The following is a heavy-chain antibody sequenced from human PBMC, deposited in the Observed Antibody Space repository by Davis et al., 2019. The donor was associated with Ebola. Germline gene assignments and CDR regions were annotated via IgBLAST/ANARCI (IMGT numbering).Heavy chain of an antibody. CDR3: ARDGYYYDSSGYSRRAFDI. D-gene: IGHD3-22*01. Sequence: PGGSLRLSCAASGFTVSSNYMSWVRQAPGKGLEWVSVIYSGGGTYYADSVKGRFTISRDNSKNTLYLQMNSLRAEDTAVYYCARDGYYYDSSGYSRRAFDIWGQGTMVTVSS. V-gene: IGHV3-66*01. CDR1: GFTVSSNY. CDR2: IYSGGGT. J-gene: IGHJ3*02.